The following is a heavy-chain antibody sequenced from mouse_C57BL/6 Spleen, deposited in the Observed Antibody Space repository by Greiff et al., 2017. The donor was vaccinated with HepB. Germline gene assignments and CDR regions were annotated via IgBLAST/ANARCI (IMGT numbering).Heavy chain of an antibody. CDR1: GYTFTSYW. D-gene: IGHD2-5*01. CDR3: ARTYDSNYWFAY. J-gene: IGHJ3*01. V-gene: IGHV1-50*01. Sequence: VQLQQPGAELVKPGASVKLSCKASGYTFTSYWMQWVKQRPGQGLEWIGEIDPSDSYTNYNQKFKGKATLTVDTSSSTAYMQLSSLTSEDSAVYYCARTYDSNYWFAYWGQGTLVTVSA. CDR2: IDPSDSYT.